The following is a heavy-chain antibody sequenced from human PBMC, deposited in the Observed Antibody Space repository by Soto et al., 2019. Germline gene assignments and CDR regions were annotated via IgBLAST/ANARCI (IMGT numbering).Heavy chain of an antibody. J-gene: IGHJ6*02. V-gene: IGHV3-21*01. D-gene: IGHD1-7*01. CDR1: GFTFSSYS. CDR2: ISSSSSYI. CDR3: ARDLITGTTGSRNYYYYYGMDV. Sequence: SLRLSCAASGFTFSSYSMNWVRQAPGKGLEWVSSISSSSSYIYYADSVKGRFTISRDNAKNSLYLQMNSLRAEDRAVYYCARDLITGTTGSRNYYYYYGMDVWGQGTTVTVSS.